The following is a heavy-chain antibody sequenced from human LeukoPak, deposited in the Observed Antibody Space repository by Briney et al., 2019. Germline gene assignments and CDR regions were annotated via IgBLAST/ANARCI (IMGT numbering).Heavy chain of an antibody. J-gene: IGHJ4*02. Sequence: GGSLRLSCAASGFTFSSYWMHWVRQAPGKGLVWVSRINSDGSSTSYADSVKGRFTISRDNAKNTLYLQMNSLRAEDTAVYYCARAHYDFWSGYRSSFDYWGQGALVTVSS. CDR2: INSDGSST. CDR1: GFTFSSYW. D-gene: IGHD3-3*01. V-gene: IGHV3-74*01. CDR3: ARAHYDFWSGYRSSFDY.